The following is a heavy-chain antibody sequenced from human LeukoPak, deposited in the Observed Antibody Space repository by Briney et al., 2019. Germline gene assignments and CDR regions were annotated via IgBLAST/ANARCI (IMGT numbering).Heavy chain of an antibody. Sequence: GGSLRLSCAASRFTFSDYYMSWIRQAPGKGLEWVSYISSSGSTIYYADSVKGRFTISRDNAKSSLYLQMNSLRAEDTAVYYCARDAEYSSSSAFYYYYMDVWGKGTTVTVSS. J-gene: IGHJ6*03. V-gene: IGHV3-11*04. CDR2: ISSSGSTI. D-gene: IGHD6-6*01. CDR3: ARDAEYSSSSAFYYYYMDV. CDR1: RFTFSDYY.